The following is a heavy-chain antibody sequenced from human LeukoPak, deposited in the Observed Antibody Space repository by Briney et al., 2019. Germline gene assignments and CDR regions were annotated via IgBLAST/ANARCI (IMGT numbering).Heavy chain of an antibody. CDR1: GFTFSSYG. D-gene: IGHD1-26*01. CDR3: ASIVGADGYYYMDV. Sequence: GGSLRLSCAASGFTFSSYGMHWVRQAPGKGLEWVAVIWYDGSNKYYADSVKGRFTISRDNSKNTLYLQMNSLRAEDTAVYYCASIVGADGYYYMDVWGKGTTVTVSS. V-gene: IGHV3-33*01. J-gene: IGHJ6*03. CDR2: IWYDGSNK.